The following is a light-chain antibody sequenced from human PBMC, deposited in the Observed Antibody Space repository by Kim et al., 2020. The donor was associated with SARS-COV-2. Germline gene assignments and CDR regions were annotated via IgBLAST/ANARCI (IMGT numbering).Light chain of an antibody. J-gene: IGKJ2*01. CDR1: QNGLYRSENKNY. CDR3: QRYYNTPVT. V-gene: IGKV4-1*01. Sequence: RADMNCKASQNGLYRSENKNYFAWYQQKPGQPPKLLIYWASTRESGVPDRFSGSGSETDFTLTISSLQAEDVAMYYCQRYYNTPVTFGPGTKLEI. CDR2: WAS.